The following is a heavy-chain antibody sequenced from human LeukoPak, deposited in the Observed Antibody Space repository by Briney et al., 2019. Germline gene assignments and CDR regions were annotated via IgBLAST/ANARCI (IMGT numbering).Heavy chain of an antibody. CDR3: ASLGNLRGPFDY. D-gene: IGHD4-17*01. CDR1: GFTFSSYG. J-gene: IGHJ4*02. Sequence: GSLRLSCAASGFTFSSYGMSWVRQAPGKGLEWIGSIYHSGSTYYNPSLKSRVTISVDTSKNQFSLKLSSVTAADTAVYYCASLGNLRGPFDYWGQGTLVTVSS. V-gene: IGHV4-38-2*01. CDR2: IYHSGST.